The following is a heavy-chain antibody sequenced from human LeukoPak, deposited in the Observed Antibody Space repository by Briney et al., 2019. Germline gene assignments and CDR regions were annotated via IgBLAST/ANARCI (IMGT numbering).Heavy chain of an antibody. CDR2: IYYGGST. CDR3: ARSSSPLLGFDY. V-gene: IGHV4-31*03. J-gene: IGHJ4*02. Sequence: PSETLSLTCTVSGGSISSGGYYWSWIRQHPGKGLEWIGYIYYGGSTYYNPSLKSRVTTSVDTSRNQFSLKLSSVTAADTAVYYCARSSSPLLGFDYWGQGTLVTVSS. CDR1: GGSISSGGYY.